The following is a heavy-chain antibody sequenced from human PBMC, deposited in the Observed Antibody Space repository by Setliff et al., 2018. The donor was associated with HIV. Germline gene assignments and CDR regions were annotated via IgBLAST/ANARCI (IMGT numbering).Heavy chain of an antibody. CDR2: IYYSGST. D-gene: IGHD5-12*01. CDR3: ARAERATIVAFDI. V-gene: IGHV4-59*01. Sequence: SETLSLTCTVSDGSFSSDYWTWIRQTPGKGLEWIGYIYYSGSTKYNPSMTSRVTISVDTSKNHFSLKLTSVTAADTAVYYCARAERATIVAFDIWGQGTMVTVSS. J-gene: IGHJ3*02. CDR1: DGSFSSDY.